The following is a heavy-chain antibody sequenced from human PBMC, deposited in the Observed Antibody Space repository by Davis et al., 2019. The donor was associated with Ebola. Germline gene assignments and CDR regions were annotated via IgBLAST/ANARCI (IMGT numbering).Heavy chain of an antibody. Sequence: PGGSLRLSCAASGFTFSSYSMNWVRQAPGKGLEWVSSISSSSSYIYYADSVKGRFTISRDNAKNSLYLQMNSLRAEDTAVYYCARDSIVVLPAARPGGGMDVWGKGTTVTVSS. CDR1: GFTFSSYS. CDR2: ISSSSSYI. J-gene: IGHJ6*03. CDR3: ARDSIVVLPAARPGGGMDV. V-gene: IGHV3-21*01. D-gene: IGHD2-2*01.